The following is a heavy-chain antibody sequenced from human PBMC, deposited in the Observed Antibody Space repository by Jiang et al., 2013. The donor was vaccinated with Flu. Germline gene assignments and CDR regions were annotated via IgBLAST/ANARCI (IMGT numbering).Heavy chain of an antibody. J-gene: IGHJ4*02. V-gene: IGHV1-18*01. CDR2: SALTMVT. CDR1: GYTLPAMV. CDR3: ARVLLRVPSHFDY. Sequence: EVKKPGASVKVSCKASGYTLPAMVSAGCDRPLDKGLSGWDGSALTMVTQTYAQKLQGRVTMTTDTSTSTAYMELRSLRSDDTAVYYCARVLLRVPSHFDYWGQGTLVTVSS. D-gene: IGHD3-16*01.